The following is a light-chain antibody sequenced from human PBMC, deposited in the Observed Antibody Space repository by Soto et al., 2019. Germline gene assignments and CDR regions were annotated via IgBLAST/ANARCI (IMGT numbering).Light chain of an antibody. V-gene: IGKV1-5*03. CDR3: QQYNSYWT. J-gene: IGKJ1*01. CDR1: QSINIW. Sequence: DVQMTQSPSTLSASVGDRVTITCRASQSINIWLAWYQQKPGRAPKLLIYKASSLEGGVPSRFSGSGSGTEFTLTISSLQPDDFATYYCQQYNSYWTFGQGTKVDIK. CDR2: KAS.